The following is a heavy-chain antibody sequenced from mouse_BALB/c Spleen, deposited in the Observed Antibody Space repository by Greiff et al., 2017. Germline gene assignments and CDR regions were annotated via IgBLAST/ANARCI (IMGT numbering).Heavy chain of an antibody. J-gene: IGHJ2*01. CDR1: GFTFSSYA. CDR3: ARNGYGNYYFDY. Sequence: DVKLVESGGGLVKPGGSLKLSCAASGFTFSSYAMSWVRQTPEKRLEWVASISSGGSTYYPDSVKGRFTISRDNARNILYLQMSSLRSEDTAMYYCARNGYGNYYFDYWGQGTTLTVSS. D-gene: IGHD2-10*02. CDR2: ISSGGST. V-gene: IGHV5-6-5*01.